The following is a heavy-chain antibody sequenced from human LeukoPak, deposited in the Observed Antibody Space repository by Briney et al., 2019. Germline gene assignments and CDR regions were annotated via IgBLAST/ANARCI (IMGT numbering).Heavy chain of an antibody. CDR3: AKDTAAGPYYYYYMDV. CDR2: IKQDGSEK. D-gene: IGHD6-13*01. V-gene: IGHV3-7*01. J-gene: IGHJ6*03. Sequence: GGSLRLSCAASGFTFSSYWVSWVRQAPGKGLEWVANIKQDGSEKYYVDSVKGRFTISRDNAKNSLYLQMNSLRAEDTAVYYCAKDTAAGPYYYYYMDVWGKGTTVTVSS. CDR1: GFTFSSYW.